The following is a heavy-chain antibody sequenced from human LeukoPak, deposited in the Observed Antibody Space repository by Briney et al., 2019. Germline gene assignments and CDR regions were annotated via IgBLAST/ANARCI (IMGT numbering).Heavy chain of an antibody. CDR3: ARARLGTTGTTGDY. Sequence: GGSLRLSCAASGFTFSSYAMHWVRQAPGKGLEWVAVISYDGSNKYYADSVKGRFTISRDNSKNTLYLQMNSLRAEDTAVYYCARARLGTTGTTGDYWGQGTLVTVSS. CDR1: GFTFSSYA. CDR2: ISYDGSNK. V-gene: IGHV3-30-3*01. D-gene: IGHD1-1*01. J-gene: IGHJ4*02.